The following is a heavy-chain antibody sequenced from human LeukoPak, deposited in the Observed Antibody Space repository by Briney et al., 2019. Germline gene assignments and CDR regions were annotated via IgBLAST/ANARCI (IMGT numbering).Heavy chain of an antibody. CDR3: AAKVVPAATPDY. V-gene: IGHV1-58*01. J-gene: IGHJ4*02. CDR2: IVVGSGNT. Sequence: GASVKVSCKASEFTFTSSAVQWVRQARGQRLEWIGWIVVGSGNTNYAQKFQERVTITRDMSTSTAYMELSSLRSEDTAVYYCAAKVVPAATPDYWGQGTLVTVSP. CDR1: EFTFTSSA. D-gene: IGHD2-2*01.